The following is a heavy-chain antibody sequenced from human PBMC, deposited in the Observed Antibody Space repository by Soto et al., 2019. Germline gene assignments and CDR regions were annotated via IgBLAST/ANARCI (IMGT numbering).Heavy chain of an antibody. CDR2: IYWDDDK. CDR3: ARPYDYGDYFDY. Sequence: QITLKESGPTLVKPTQTLTLTCTFSGFSLSTSGVGVGWIRQPPGKALEWLALIYWDDDKRYSPSLKSRLTITKDTSKNQVVLTMTNMDPVDTATYYCARPYDYGDYFDYWGQGTLVTVSS. J-gene: IGHJ4*02. V-gene: IGHV2-5*02. CDR1: GFSLSTSGVG. D-gene: IGHD4-17*01.